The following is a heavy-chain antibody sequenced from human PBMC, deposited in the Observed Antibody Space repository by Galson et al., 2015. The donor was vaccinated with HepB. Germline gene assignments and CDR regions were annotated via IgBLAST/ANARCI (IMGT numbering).Heavy chain of an antibody. CDR3: ARGPTQSLIRLGELSLYRPFDY. CDR2: INHSGST. Sequence: ETLSLTCAVYGGSFSGYYWSWIRQPPGKGLEWIGEINHSGSTNYNPSLKSRVTISVDTSKNQFSLKLSSVTAADTAVYYCARGPTQSLIRLGELSLYRPFDYWGQGTLVTVSS. CDR1: GGSFSGYY. D-gene: IGHD3-16*02. J-gene: IGHJ4*02. V-gene: IGHV4-34*01.